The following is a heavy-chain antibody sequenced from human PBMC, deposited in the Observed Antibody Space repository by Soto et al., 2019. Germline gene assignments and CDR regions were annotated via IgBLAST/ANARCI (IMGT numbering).Heavy chain of an antibody. V-gene: IGHV3-66*01. CDR3: AAPFEYYYDSSGSNPPYY. CDR1: GFTVSSNY. CDR2: IYSGGST. D-gene: IGHD3-22*01. J-gene: IGHJ4*02. Sequence: GGSLRLSCAASGFTVSSNYMSWVRQAPGKGLEWVSVIYSGGSTYYADSVKGRFTISRDNSKNTLYLQMNSLRAEDTAVYYCAAPFEYYYDSSGSNPPYYWGQGTLVTVSS.